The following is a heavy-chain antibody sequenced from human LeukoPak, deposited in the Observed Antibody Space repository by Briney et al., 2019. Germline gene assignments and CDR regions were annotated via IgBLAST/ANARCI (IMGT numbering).Heavy chain of an antibody. Sequence: GGSLRLSCAASGFTFSSYAMSWVRQAPGKGLEWVSAISGSGGSTYYADSVKGRFTISRDNSKNTLYLQMNSLRAEETAVYYCAKGDTYYDFWSGYTNFDYWGQGTLVTVSS. D-gene: IGHD3-3*01. CDR2: ISGSGGST. J-gene: IGHJ4*02. V-gene: IGHV3-23*01. CDR1: GFTFSSYA. CDR3: AKGDTYYDFWSGYTNFDY.